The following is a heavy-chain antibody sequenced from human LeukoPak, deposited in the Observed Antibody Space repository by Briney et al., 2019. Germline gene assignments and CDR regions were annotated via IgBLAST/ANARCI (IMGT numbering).Heavy chain of an antibody. CDR2: ISGSGRST. J-gene: IGHJ4*02. D-gene: IGHD1-14*01. CDR1: GFTFSSHW. CDR3: TKVTGGNYYFDY. Sequence: GGTLRLSCAASGFTFSSHWMHWVRQAPGKGLEWVSSISGSGRSTYYADSVKGRFTISRDNSKNTLYLEMNSLRAEDTAVYSCTKVTGGNYYFDYWGQGTLVTVSS. V-gene: IGHV3-23*01.